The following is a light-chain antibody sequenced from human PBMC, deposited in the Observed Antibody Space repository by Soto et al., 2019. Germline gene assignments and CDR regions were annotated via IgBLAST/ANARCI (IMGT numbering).Light chain of an antibody. Sequence: DIVMTQSPDSLVVSLGERATINCRSSQNILNSPDKRNYLAWYQQKSGQPPKLLIYWASTRESVVPVRFSVSGSGTDFTLTISSLQAEDVAVYYCRQYYSAPQITFGGGTKVEIK. CDR1: QNILNSPDKRNY. CDR3: RQYYSAPQIT. V-gene: IGKV4-1*01. J-gene: IGKJ4*01. CDR2: WAS.